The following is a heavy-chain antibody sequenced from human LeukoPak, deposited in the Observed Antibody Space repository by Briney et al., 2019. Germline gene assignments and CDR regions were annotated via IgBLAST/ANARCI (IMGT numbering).Heavy chain of an antibody. Sequence: GRSLRLSCAASGFTFSSYGMHWVRQTPGKGLEWVPVISNTANNKHSADSVKGRFTISRDNSKNTLYLQMNSLRAEDTALYYCARDSTIGPAKYFFDYWGQGALVTVSS. V-gene: IGHV3-30*19. J-gene: IGHJ4*02. CDR2: ISNTANNK. CDR1: GFTFSSYG. CDR3: ARDSTIGPAKYFFDY. D-gene: IGHD2-8*01.